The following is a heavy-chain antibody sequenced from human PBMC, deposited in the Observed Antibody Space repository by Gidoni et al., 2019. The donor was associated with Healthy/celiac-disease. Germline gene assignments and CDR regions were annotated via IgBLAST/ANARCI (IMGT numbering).Heavy chain of an antibody. D-gene: IGHD3-22*01. J-gene: IGHJ4*02. CDR1: GGSISSSNW. CDR2: IYHSGST. CDR3: ARGDYYDSSGYFIDY. Sequence: QVQLQESGPGLVKPSGTLSLTCAVSGGSISSSNWWSWVRQPPGKGLEWIGDIYHSGSTNYNPSLKRRVTISVDKSKNQFALKLSSVTAADTAVYYCARGDYYDSSGYFIDYWGQGTLVTVSS. V-gene: IGHV4-4*02.